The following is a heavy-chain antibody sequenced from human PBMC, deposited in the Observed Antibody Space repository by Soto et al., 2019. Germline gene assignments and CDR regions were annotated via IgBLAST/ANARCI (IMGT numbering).Heavy chain of an antibody. CDR1: GGSISSGGYS. CDR2: IYHSGST. J-gene: IGHJ6*02. CDR3: ARDYSHRMDV. V-gene: IGHV4-30-2*01. Sequence: PSETPSLTCAVSGGSISSGGYSWSWIRQPPGKGLEWIGYIYHSGSTYYNPSLKSRVTISVDTSKNQFSLKLSSVTAADTAVYYCARDYSHRMDVWGQGTTVTVSS. D-gene: IGHD4-4*01.